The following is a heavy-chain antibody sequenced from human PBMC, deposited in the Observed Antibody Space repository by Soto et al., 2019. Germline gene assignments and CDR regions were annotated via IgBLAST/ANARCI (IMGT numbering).Heavy chain of an antibody. J-gene: IGHJ4*02. D-gene: IGHD3-9*01. Sequence: ASVKVSCKASGFTFTTYALHLVRQAPGQRLEWMGWINAGNGNTKYSQKFQGRVTITRDTSASTAYMELSSLRSEDTAVYYCAREVLVYFDYWGQGTPVTVSS. CDR2: INAGNGNT. CDR3: AREVLVYFDY. CDR1: GFTFTTYA. V-gene: IGHV1-3*01.